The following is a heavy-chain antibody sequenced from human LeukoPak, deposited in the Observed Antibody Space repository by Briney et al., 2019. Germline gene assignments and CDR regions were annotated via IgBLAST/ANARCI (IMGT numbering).Heavy chain of an antibody. Sequence: SVKVSCKASGGTFSSYAISWVRQAPRQGLEWMGGIIPIFGTANYAQKFQGRVTITADESTSTAYMELSSLRSEDTAVYYCARDHVVEWVYYYYGMDVWGQGTMVTVSS. D-gene: IGHD3-3*01. CDR2: IIPIFGTA. J-gene: IGHJ6*02. CDR3: ARDHVVEWVYYYYGMDV. CDR1: GGTFSSYA. V-gene: IGHV1-69*13.